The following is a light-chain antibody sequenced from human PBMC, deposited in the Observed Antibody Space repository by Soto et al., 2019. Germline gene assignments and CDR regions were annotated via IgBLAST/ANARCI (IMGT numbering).Light chain of an antibody. J-gene: IGLJ1*01. CDR2: SNS. V-gene: IGLV1-44*01. Sequence: QSVLTQPPSASGTPGQRVTISCSGSNSNIRSNTVNWYQQLPGTAPKLLIYSNSQRPPGVPDRFSGSKSGTSASLAISGLQSEDEADYYCAAWDDSLSGYVFGTGTKLTVL. CDR3: AAWDDSLSGYV. CDR1: NSNIRSNT.